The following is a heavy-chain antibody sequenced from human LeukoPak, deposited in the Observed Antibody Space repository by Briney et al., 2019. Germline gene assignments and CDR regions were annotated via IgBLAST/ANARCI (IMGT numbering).Heavy chain of an antibody. CDR1: GFTFSSYA. V-gene: IGHV3-30*04. CDR2: ISYDGSNK. D-gene: IGHD6-13*01. Sequence: GRSLRLSCAASGFTFSSYAMHWVRQAPGKGLEWVAVISYDGSNKCYADSVKGRFTISRDNSKNTLYLQMNSLRAEDTAVYYCVLIAAAGTAFDYWGQGTLVTVSS. J-gene: IGHJ4*02. CDR3: VLIAAAGTAFDY.